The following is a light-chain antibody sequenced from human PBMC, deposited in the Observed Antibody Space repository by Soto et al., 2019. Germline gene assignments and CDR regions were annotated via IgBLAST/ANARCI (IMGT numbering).Light chain of an antibody. V-gene: IGKV1-5*03. J-gene: IGKJ1*01. CDR2: KAS. CDR3: QQFKDYVWT. CDR1: QTISSW. Sequence: DIQMTQSPATLSGSVGDRVTITCRASQTISSWLAWYQQKPGKAPKLLIYKASTLKSGVPSRFSGSGSGTEFTLIISNLQPDDFATYYCQQFKDYVWTFGQGTKVDNK.